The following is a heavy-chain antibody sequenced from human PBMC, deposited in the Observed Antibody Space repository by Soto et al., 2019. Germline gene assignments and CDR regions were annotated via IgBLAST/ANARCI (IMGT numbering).Heavy chain of an antibody. CDR1: GYTFTSYG. J-gene: IGHJ5*02. D-gene: IGHD4-4*01. CDR3: ARDASMTTMMGWFDP. V-gene: IGHV1-18*01. Sequence: QVQLVQSGAEVKKPGASVKVSCKASGYTFTSYGISWVRQAPGQGLEWMGRINAYNGNTNYAQKLQGRVTMTTDTSTSTAYMELRGLRSDDTAVYYCARDASMTTMMGWFDPWGQGTLVTVSS. CDR2: INAYNGNT.